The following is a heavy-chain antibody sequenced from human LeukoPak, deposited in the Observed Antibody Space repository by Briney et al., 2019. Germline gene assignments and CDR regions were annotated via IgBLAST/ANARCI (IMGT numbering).Heavy chain of an antibody. Sequence: PGGSLRLSCAASGFAVIANYMSWVRQAPGKGLEWASTIYSGGSTHYADSVQGRFTISRDNSKNMLYLQMNSLRAEDTAVYYCAKDRGRRIVVVPATKWGTFDYWGQGTLVTVSS. CDR3: AKDRGRRIVVVPATKWGTFDY. V-gene: IGHV3-66*01. J-gene: IGHJ4*02. CDR2: IYSGGST. D-gene: IGHD2-2*01. CDR1: GFAVIANY.